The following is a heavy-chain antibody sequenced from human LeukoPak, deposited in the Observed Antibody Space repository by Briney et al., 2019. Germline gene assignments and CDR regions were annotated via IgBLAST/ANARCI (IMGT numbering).Heavy chain of an antibody. J-gene: IGHJ4*02. D-gene: IGHD4-17*01. Sequence: GGSLRLSCAASGFTFSDYYMSWIRQAPGKGREWVSYISSSGSTIYYADSVKGRFTVSRDNAKNSLYLQMNSLRAEDTAVYYCARENDYGDYVLDYWGQGTLVTVSS. V-gene: IGHV3-11*01. CDR3: ARENDYGDYVLDY. CDR1: GFTFSDYY. CDR2: ISSSGSTI.